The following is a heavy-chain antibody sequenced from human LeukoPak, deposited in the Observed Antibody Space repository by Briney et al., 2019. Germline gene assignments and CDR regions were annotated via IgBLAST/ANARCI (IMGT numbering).Heavy chain of an antibody. Sequence: PGGSLRLSCAASGFTFSSYWMHWVRQAPGKGLVWVSRINSDGSSTSYADSVKGRFTISRDNAKNTLYLQMNSLRAEDTAVYYCARDFTLIIAAAGTVYYYYYMDVWGKGTTVTVSS. CDR3: ARDFTLIIAAAGTVYYYYYMDV. CDR2: INSDGSST. J-gene: IGHJ6*03. CDR1: GFTFSSYW. V-gene: IGHV3-74*01. D-gene: IGHD6-13*01.